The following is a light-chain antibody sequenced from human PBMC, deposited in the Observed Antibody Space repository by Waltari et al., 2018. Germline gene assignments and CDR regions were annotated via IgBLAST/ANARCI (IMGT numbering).Light chain of an antibody. CDR3: QHYVRLPAT. Sequence: EVVLTQSPGTLSLSPGERAPLSCRASQSVSRALAWYQQKPGQAPRLLIYGASIRATGIPDRFSGSGSGTDFSLTISRLEPADSAMYYCQHYVRLPATFGQRTKVEIK. CDR2: GAS. V-gene: IGKV3-20*01. J-gene: IGKJ1*01. CDR1: QSVSRA.